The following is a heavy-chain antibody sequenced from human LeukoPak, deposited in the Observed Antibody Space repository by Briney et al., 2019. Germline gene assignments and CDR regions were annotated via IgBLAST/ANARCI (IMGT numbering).Heavy chain of an antibody. CDR2: ISYDGSNK. CDR1: GFTFSSYA. Sequence: GGSLRLSCAASGFTFSSYAMHWVRQAPGKGLEWVAVISYDGSNKYYADSVKGRFTISRDSSKNTLYLQMNSLRAEDTAVYYCARGGRDGYNYFDYWGQGTLVTVSS. V-gene: IGHV3-30*01. CDR3: ARGGRDGYNYFDY. J-gene: IGHJ4*02. D-gene: IGHD5-24*01.